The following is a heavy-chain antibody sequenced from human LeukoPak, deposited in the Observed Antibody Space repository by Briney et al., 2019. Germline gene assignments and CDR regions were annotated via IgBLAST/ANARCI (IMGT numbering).Heavy chain of an antibody. CDR2: ISDTGGTT. V-gene: IGHV3-23*01. D-gene: IGHD3-3*01. J-gene: IGHJ4*02. CDR1: GFTFSNYG. CDR3: ARMDYDFWSGYYFYFDY. Sequence: GGSLRLSCAASGFTFSNYGMSWVRQAPGKGLEWVSGISDTGGTTHYADSVKGRFTISRDNSKNTLSLQMNSLRAEDTAVYYCARMDYDFWSGYYFYFDYWGQGTLVTVSS.